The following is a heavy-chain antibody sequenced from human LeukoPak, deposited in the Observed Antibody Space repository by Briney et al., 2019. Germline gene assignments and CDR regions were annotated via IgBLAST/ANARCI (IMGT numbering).Heavy chain of an antibody. D-gene: IGHD4-17*01. CDR1: EFTFSSYA. CDR2: IHYDGNNK. Sequence: GGSLRLSCAASEFTFSSYAMHWVRQAPGKGLDWVAFIHYDGNNKYYADSVKGRFTISRDNSKNTLYLQMNSLRAEDTAVYYCAARRLTVTTEIDYWGQGTLVTVSS. V-gene: IGHV3-30*02. J-gene: IGHJ4*02. CDR3: AARRLTVTTEIDY.